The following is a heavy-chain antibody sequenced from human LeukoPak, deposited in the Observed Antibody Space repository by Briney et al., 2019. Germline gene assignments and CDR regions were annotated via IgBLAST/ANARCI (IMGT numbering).Heavy chain of an antibody. D-gene: IGHD6-19*01. Sequence: SETLSLTCTVSGGSLSNSSYYWGWIRQPPGKGLEWIGSIYYSGSTYYNPSLKSRVTISVDTSKNQFSLKLSSVTAADTAVYYCASGIAVAQYNWFDPWGQGTLVTVSS. CDR1: GGSLSNSSYY. CDR2: IYYSGST. V-gene: IGHV4-39*01. J-gene: IGHJ5*02. CDR3: ASGIAVAQYNWFDP.